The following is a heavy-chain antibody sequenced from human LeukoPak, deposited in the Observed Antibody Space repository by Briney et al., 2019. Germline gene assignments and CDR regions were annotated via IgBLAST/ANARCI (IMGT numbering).Heavy chain of an antibody. CDR1: GGTFSSYA. Sequence: SVKVSCNASGGTFSSYAISWVRQAPGQGLEWMGGIIPIFGTANYAQKFQGRVTITADESTSTAYMELSSLRSEDTAVYYCARGFRDCSSTSCYNRSYFDYWGQGTLVTVSS. D-gene: IGHD2-2*02. CDR3: ARGFRDCSSTSCYNRSYFDY. V-gene: IGHV1-69*13. CDR2: IIPIFGTA. J-gene: IGHJ4*02.